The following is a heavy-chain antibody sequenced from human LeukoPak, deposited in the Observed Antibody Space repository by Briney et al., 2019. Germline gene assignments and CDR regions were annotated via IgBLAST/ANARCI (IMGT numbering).Heavy chain of an antibody. CDR1: GGSISSSSHY. CDR3: ARLVGSSSWESDY. CDR2: IHNGGST. J-gene: IGHJ4*02. D-gene: IGHD6-13*01. Sequence: SETLSLTCTVSGGSISSSSHYWGWIRQPPGNGLEWIGNIHNGGSTYYNPSLESRVTMSVDTSKNQVSLRLTSVTAADTAVYYCARLVGSSSWESDYWGQGTLVTVSS. V-gene: IGHV4-39*01.